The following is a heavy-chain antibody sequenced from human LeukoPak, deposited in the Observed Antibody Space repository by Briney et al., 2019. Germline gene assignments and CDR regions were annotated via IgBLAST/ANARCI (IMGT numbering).Heavy chain of an antibody. J-gene: IGHJ4*02. Sequence: GGSLILSCAASGFTFSSYGMHWVRQAPGKGLEWVAVISHGGSNKYYTDSVKGRFTISRDNSENTLYLQMTSLRAEDTAVYYCAVIYGSGSYFLDYWGQGTLVTVSS. CDR2: ISHGGSNK. V-gene: IGHV3-30*03. CDR1: GFTFSSYG. D-gene: IGHD3-10*01. CDR3: AVIYGSGSYFLDY.